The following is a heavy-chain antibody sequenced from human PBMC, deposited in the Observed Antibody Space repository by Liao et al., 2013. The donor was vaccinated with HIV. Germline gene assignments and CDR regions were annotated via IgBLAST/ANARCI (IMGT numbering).Heavy chain of an antibody. D-gene: IGHD5-18*01. V-gene: IGHV4-39*07. CDR1: GDSFTSTSYY. Sequence: QLQLQESGPGLVKPSETLSLTCTVSGDSFTSTSYYWGWIRQPPGKGLEWIGNIYYSGSTFYNPSLKSRVTISIDTSNNHFSLNLSSVTAADTAVYYCARENGYNYGSYYYYYYMDVWAKGPRSPSP. J-gene: IGHJ6*03. CDR3: ARENGYNYGSYYYYYYMDV. CDR2: IYYSGST.